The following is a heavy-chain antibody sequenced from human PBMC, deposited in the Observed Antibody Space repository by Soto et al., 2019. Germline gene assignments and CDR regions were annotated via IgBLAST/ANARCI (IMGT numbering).Heavy chain of an antibody. V-gene: IGHV1-2*04. CDR2: INPKSGGT. Sequence: ASVKVSCKASGYSFTDYHIHWVRQAPGQGLEWLGRINPKSGGTSTAQKFQGWVTMTTDTSISTASMELTRLTSGDTAIYYCARGDSTDCSNGVCSFFYNHDMDVWGQGTTVTVSS. CDR3: ARGDSTDCSNGVCSFFYNHDMDV. CDR1: GYSFTDYH. J-gene: IGHJ6*02. D-gene: IGHD2-8*01.